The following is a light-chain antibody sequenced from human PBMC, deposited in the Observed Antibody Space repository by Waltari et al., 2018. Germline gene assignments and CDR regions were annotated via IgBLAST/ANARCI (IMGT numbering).Light chain of an antibody. CDR3: SSYTSSSTVV. Sequence: QSALTQPASVSGSPGQSITISCTGTSRDVGGYNYVSCYQPHPGKAPKLMIYDVSNRPSGVSNRFSGSKSGNTASLTISGLQAEDEADYYCSSYTSSSTVVFGGGTKLTVL. J-gene: IGLJ2*01. V-gene: IGLV2-14*03. CDR1: SRDVGGYNY. CDR2: DVS.